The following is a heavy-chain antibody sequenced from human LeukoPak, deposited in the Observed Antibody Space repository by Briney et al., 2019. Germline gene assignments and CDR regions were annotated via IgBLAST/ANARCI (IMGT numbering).Heavy chain of an antibody. CDR2: IYSGGNT. D-gene: IGHD3-10*01. V-gene: IGHV3-66*01. Sequence: PGGSLRLSCAASGFTVSSNHMSWVRQAPGKGLEWVSVIYSGGNTYYTDSVKGRFTISRDNSKNTLYLQMNSLRAEDTAVYYCARDGSGSYYKYYGMDVWGQGTTVTVSS. CDR3: ARDGSGSYYKYYGMDV. CDR1: GFTVSSNH. J-gene: IGHJ6*02.